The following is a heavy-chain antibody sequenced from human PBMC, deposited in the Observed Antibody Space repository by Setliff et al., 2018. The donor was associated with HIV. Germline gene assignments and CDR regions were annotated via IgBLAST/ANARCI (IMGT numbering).Heavy chain of an antibody. Sequence: SLTCTVSGDSISSGSKYWSWIRQPAGKGLEWIGRIYSSGSTNYNPSLKSRVTISLDTSKNRISLKLTSVTAADTAIYYCAKEMGGKRFGELSDLPFDYWGQGTLVTVSS. D-gene: IGHD3-10*01. J-gene: IGHJ4*02. CDR1: GDSISSGSKY. CDR2: IYSSGST. V-gene: IGHV4-61*02. CDR3: AKEMGGKRFGELSDLPFDY.